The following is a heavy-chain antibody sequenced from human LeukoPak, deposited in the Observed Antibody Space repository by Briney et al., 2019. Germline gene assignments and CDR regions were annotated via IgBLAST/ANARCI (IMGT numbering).Heavy chain of an antibody. CDR1: GDSVSSNSAA. Sequence: SQTLSLTCAISGDSVSSNSAAWNWFRQSPSRGLEWLGRTYCRSTCYSDYAVSVKSRITISPDTSKNQFSLQLNSVTPEDTAVYYCARGTAHYFDYWGQGTLVTVSS. CDR2: TYCRSTCYS. J-gene: IGHJ4*02. V-gene: IGHV6-1*01. CDR3: ARGTAHYFDY. D-gene: IGHD5-18*01.